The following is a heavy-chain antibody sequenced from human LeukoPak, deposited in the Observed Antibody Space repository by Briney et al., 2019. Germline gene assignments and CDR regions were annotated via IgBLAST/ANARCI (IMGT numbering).Heavy chain of an antibody. V-gene: IGHV3-23*01. CDR2: ISGSGGST. D-gene: IGHD2-15*01. Sequence: PGGSLRLSCAASGFTFSSYAMSWVRQAPGKGLEWVSAISGSGGSTYYADSVKGRFTISRDNSKNTLYLQMNSLRAEDTAVYYCARDSWVVGYCSGGSCSPYYYGMDVWGQGTTVTVSS. CDR3: ARDSWVVGYCSGGSCSPYYYGMDV. CDR1: GFTFSSYA. J-gene: IGHJ6*02.